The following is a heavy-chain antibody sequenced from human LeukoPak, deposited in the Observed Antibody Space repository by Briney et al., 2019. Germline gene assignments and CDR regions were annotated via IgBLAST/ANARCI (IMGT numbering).Heavy chain of an antibody. D-gene: IGHD3-10*01. CDR2: ISSSGSTI. V-gene: IGHV3-48*03. CDR3: ARIGWFGEWIFDY. Sequence: GGSLRLPCAASGFTFSSYEMNWVRQAPGKGLEWVSYISSSGSTIYYADSVKGRFTISRDNAKNSLYLQMNSLRAEDTAVYYCARIGWFGEWIFDYWGQGTLVTVSS. J-gene: IGHJ4*02. CDR1: GFTFSSYE.